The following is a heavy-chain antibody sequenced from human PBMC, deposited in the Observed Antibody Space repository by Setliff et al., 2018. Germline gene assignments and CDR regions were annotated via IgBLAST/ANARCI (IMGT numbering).Heavy chain of an antibody. J-gene: IGHJ4*02. CDR2: ISNDGINK. CDR3: ARDSKRDYNFWSGQGDY. CDR1: GFTFSSYN. Sequence: GGSLRLSCAASGFTFSSYNMHWVRQAPGKGLEWVAFISNDGINKYYADSVKGRFTISRDNAKNTLYLQMNSLRAEDTAVYYCARDSKRDYNFWSGQGDYWGQGTLVTVSS. V-gene: IGHV3-30*01. D-gene: IGHD3-3*01.